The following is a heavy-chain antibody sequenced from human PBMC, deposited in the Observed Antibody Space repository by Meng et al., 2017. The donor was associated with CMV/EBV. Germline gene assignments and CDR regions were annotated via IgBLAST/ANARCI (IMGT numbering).Heavy chain of an antibody. D-gene: IGHD3-22*01. CDR1: GGSISSYY. CDR3: ARGGLYYYDSSGHFDY. J-gene: IGHJ4*02. Sequence: AHRRDAGPGLVKPSETLSLTCTVAGGSISSYYWSWIRQPAGKGLEWIGRIYTSGSTNYNPSLKSRVTMSVDTSKNQFSLKLSSVTAADTAVYYCARGGLYYYDSSGHFDYWGQGTLVTVSS. CDR2: IYTSGST. V-gene: IGHV4-4*07.